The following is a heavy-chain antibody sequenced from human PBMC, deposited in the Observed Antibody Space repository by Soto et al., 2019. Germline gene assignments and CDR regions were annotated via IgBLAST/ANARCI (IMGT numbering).Heavy chain of an antibody. CDR3: ARVRGYQWLGCSDP. J-gene: IGHJ5*02. D-gene: IGHD6-19*01. CDR1: GGSISSGGYY. CDR2: IYHSGTT. V-gene: IGHV4-31*03. Sequence: QVQLQESGPGLVKPSQTLSLTCTVSGGSISSGGYYWSWIRQHPGKGLEWIGYIYHSGTTYYNPSLNSRVTISVYSSQNQFSLKLTSVTAADTVVYYCARVRGYQWLGCSDPWGQGTLVTVSS.